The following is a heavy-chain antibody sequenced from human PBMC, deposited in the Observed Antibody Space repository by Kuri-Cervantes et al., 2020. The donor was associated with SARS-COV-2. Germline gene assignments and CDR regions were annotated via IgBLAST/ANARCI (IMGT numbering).Heavy chain of an antibody. V-gene: IGHV1-69*10. J-gene: IGHJ4*02. Sequence: SVKVSCKASGGTFISYAISWVRQAPGQGLEWMGWIIPIFGIANYAQKFQGRVTITADKSTSTAYMELSSLRSDATAVYYCARGFYGDYFDYWGQGTLVTVSS. CDR2: IIPIFGIA. D-gene: IGHD4-17*01. CDR3: ARGFYGDYFDY. CDR1: GGTFISYA.